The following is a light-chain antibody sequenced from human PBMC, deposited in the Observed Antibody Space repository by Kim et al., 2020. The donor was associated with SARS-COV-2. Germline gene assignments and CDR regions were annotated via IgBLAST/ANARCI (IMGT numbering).Light chain of an antibody. Sequence: DIVMTQSPDSLAVSLAERATINCKSSQNVLSSSNNKDYLAWYQQKPGQPPKLLIYSASTRASGVPDRFSGSGSGTDSTLTISSLQAEDVAVYYCQQYYTTPLTFGQGTKVDIK. J-gene: IGKJ1*01. CDR1: QNVLSSSNNKDY. CDR3: QQYYTTPLT. CDR2: SAS. V-gene: IGKV4-1*01.